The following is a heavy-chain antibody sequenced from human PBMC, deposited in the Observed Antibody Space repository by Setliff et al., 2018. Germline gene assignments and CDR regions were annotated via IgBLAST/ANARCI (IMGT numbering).Heavy chain of an antibody. V-gene: IGHV4-31*03. CDR2: IYYSGST. Sequence: SETLSLTCTVSGSSISSGGYYWSWIRQHPGKGLEWIGYIYYSGSTYYNPSLKSRVTISVDTSKNQFSLKLSSVTAADTAVYYCAREGGGSYLNWYFDLWGRGTLVTVSS. D-gene: IGHD1-26*01. J-gene: IGHJ2*01. CDR1: GSSISSGGYY. CDR3: AREGGGSYLNWYFDL.